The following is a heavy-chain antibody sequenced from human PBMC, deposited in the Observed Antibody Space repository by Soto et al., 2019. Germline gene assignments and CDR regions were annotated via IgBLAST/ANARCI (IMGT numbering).Heavy chain of an antibody. J-gene: IGHJ4*02. CDR2: IRSKANSYAT. D-gene: IGHD6-6*01. CDR1: GCTVSSSG. Sequence: SCAGCGCTVSSSGIHWFRQASGKGLEWVGRIRSKANSYATAYAASVKGRFTISRDDSKNTAYLQMNSLKTEDTAVYYCTKNAPYSSSSMGYWGQGTLVTVSS. CDR3: TKNAPYSSSSMGY. V-gene: IGHV3-73*01.